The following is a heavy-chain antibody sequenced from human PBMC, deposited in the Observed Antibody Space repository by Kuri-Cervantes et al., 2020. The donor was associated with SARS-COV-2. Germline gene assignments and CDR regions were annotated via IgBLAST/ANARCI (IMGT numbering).Heavy chain of an antibody. V-gene: IGHV3-23*01. CDR2: ISGSGGST. CDR3: AKSLPAAPLSFDY. Sequence: GESLKISCAASGFAFSSYAMSWVRQAPGKGPEWVSAISGSGGSTYYADSVKGRFTISRDNSKNTLFLQMNRLRVEDTAIYYCAKSLPAAPLSFDYCGQGNLVNVSS. D-gene: IGHD6-6*01. CDR1: GFAFSSYA. J-gene: IGHJ4*02.